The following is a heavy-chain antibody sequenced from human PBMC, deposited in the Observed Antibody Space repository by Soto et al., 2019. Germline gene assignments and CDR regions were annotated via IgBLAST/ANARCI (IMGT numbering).Heavy chain of an antibody. Sequence: GASVKVSCKASGGTFSSFGISWVRQAPGQGLEWMGGIIPVFGRPNYAQRFQGRLTITADESTNTSYMELIDLTSEDTAVYYCAREASGYDFWGQGTQVTVSS. CDR2: IIPVFGRP. J-gene: IGHJ1*01. CDR1: GGTFSSFG. V-gene: IGHV1-69*13. D-gene: IGHD5-12*01. CDR3: AREASGYDF.